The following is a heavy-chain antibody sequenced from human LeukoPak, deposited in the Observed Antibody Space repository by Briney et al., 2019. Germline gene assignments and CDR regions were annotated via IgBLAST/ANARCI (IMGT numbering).Heavy chain of an antibody. Sequence: PGGSLRLSCAASGFTFSSYWMHWVRQAPGKGLVWVSRINSDGSSTSYADSVKGRFTISRDNSKNTLYLQMNSLRAEDTAVYYCAKDGIAAGPSLDYWGQGTLVTVSS. CDR2: INSDGSST. CDR1: GFTFSSYW. D-gene: IGHD6-6*01. V-gene: IGHV3-74*01. J-gene: IGHJ4*02. CDR3: AKDGIAAGPSLDY.